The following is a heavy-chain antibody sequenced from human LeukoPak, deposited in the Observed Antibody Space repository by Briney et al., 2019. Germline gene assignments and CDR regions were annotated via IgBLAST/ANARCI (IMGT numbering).Heavy chain of an antibody. D-gene: IGHD5-24*01. CDR1: GFTFSSYW. CDR3: VGGYKSDY. CDR2: INSDGSRT. Sequence: GGSLRLSCAASGFTFSSYWMHWVGQAPGRGLMWVSGINSDGSRTSYADSVKGRFTISRDNAKNTLYLQMNSLRAEDTAVYYCVGGYKSDYWGQGTLVTVSS. J-gene: IGHJ4*02. V-gene: IGHV3-74*01.